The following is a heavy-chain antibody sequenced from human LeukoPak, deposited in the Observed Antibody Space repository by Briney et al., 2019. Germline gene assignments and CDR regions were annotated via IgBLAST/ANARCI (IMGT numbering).Heavy chain of an antibody. CDR1: GGSFSGYY. CDR3: ARDPAPPTYYYDSSGYYSPY. Sequence: SETLSLTCAVYGGSFSGYYWSWIRQPPGKGLEWIGSIYYSGSTYYNPSLKSRVTISVDTSKNQFSLKLSSVTAADTAVYYCARDPAPPTYYYDSSGYYSPYWGQGTLVTVSS. CDR2: IYYSGST. J-gene: IGHJ4*02. D-gene: IGHD3-22*01. V-gene: IGHV4-34*01.